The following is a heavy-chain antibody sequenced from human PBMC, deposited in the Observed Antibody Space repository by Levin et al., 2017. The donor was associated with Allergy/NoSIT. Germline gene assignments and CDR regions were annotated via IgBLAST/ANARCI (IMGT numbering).Heavy chain of an antibody. V-gene: IGHV3-23*01. Sequence: GESLKISCAASGFTFTSSAMGWVRQAPGKGLEWVSGISGSDASTYYADSVKGRFTISRDNSKNTLYLQMNSLRAEDTAVYYCAKYRATVGPTDYWGQETLVTVSS. D-gene: IGHD1-26*01. CDR2: ISGSDAST. J-gene: IGHJ4*02. CDR3: AKYRATVGPTDY. CDR1: GFTFTSSA.